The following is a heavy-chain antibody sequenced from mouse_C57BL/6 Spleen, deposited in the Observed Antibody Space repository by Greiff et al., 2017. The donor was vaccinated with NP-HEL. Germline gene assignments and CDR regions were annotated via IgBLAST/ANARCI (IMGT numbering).Heavy chain of an antibody. CDR1: GYTFTSYW. J-gene: IGHJ3*01. CDR2: IYPSDSET. D-gene: IGHD2-2*01. V-gene: IGHV1-61*01. Sequence: QVQLHQPGAELVRPGSSVKLSCKASGYTFTSYWMDWVKQRPGQGLEWIGNIYPSDSETHYNQKFKDKATLTVDKSSSTAYMQLSSLTSEDSAVYYCARGGYDGAWFAYWGQGTLVTVSA. CDR3: ARGGYDGAWFAY.